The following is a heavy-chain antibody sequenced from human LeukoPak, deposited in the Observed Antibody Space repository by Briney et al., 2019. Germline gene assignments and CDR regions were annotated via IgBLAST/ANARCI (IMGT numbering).Heavy chain of an antibody. D-gene: IGHD3-10*01. V-gene: IGHV3-20*04. CDR2: IDRNGDST. J-gene: IGHJ3*02. CDR3: ASGGYGSGSYYNFAAFDI. Sequence: GGSLRLSCAASGFTFDDYGMSWVRQAPGKGLEWVSGIDRNGDSTGYADSVEGRFTISRDNAKNSLYLQMDSLRAEDTAVYYCASGGYGSGSYYNFAAFDIWGQGTMVTVSS. CDR1: GFTFDDYG.